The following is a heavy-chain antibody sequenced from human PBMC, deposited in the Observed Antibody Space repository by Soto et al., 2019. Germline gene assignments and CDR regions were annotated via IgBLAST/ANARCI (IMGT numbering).Heavy chain of an antibody. J-gene: IGHJ3*01. CDR3: ARGNSGSYLDASDL. CDR2: ISPKNGVT. CDR1: GHTLVNHY. V-gene: IGHV1-2*02. D-gene: IGHD1-26*01. Sequence: QVQVDQSGAEVKKPGASVKISCKASGHTLVNHYVQWVRQAPGQGLEWMGWISPKNGVTNYAQKFRGRVTLTRDTSTNTAYMDLSRLRSDDSAVYYCARGNSGSYLDASDLWYQGTMVTVSS.